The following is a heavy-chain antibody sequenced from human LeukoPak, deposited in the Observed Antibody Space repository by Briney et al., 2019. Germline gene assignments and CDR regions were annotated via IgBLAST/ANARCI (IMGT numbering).Heavy chain of an antibody. D-gene: IGHD2-15*01. Sequence: QPGGSLRLSYAASGFTVSSNYMSWVRQAPGKGLEWVSVIYSGGSTYYADSVKGRFAISRDHSKNTLYLQMNSLRAEDTAVYYCARVVVVVATMDYFDYWGQGTLVTVSS. J-gene: IGHJ4*02. CDR3: ARVVVVVATMDYFDY. CDR2: IYSGGST. V-gene: IGHV3-53*01. CDR1: GFTVSSNY.